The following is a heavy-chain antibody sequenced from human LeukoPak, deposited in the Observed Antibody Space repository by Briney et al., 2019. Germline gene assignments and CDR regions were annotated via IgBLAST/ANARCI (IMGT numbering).Heavy chain of an antibody. J-gene: IGHJ3*02. CDR2: IRYDGSNK. Sequence: PGGSLRLSCGASGFTFSQYGIHWVRQAPGKGLQWVAFIRYDGSNKYYADSVKGRLSVSRDNSKNTLSLQMNSLRAEDMAVYYCANGGNDFYVGSGHSYHAFEIWGQGTMVTVSS. CDR3: ANGGNDFYVGSGHSYHAFEI. D-gene: IGHD3-22*01. V-gene: IGHV3-30*02. CDR1: GFTFSQYG.